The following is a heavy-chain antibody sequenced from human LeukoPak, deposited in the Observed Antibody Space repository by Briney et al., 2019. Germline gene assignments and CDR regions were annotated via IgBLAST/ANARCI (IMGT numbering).Heavy chain of an antibody. CDR2: IYRSGST. CDR3: ASQIIAVAGTIDY. J-gene: IGHJ4*02. CDR1: GYSISSGYY. Sequence: PSETLSLTCAVSGYSISSGYYWGWIRQPPGKGLEWIGSIYRSGSTYYNPSLKSRVTISVDTSKNQFSLKLSSVTAADTAVYYCASQIIAVAGTIDYWGQGTLVTVSS. D-gene: IGHD6-19*01. V-gene: IGHV4-38-2*01.